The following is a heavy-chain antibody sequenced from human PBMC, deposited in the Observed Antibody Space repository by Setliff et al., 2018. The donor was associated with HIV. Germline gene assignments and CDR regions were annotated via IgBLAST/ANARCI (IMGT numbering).Heavy chain of an antibody. V-gene: IGHV4-4*09. CDR1: GDSISSYS. J-gene: IGHJ4*02. D-gene: IGHD3-22*01. CDR2: IFSSGST. CDR3: ARGLSFYDPGGFDY. Sequence: TSETLSLTCTVSGDSISSYSWNWIRQSPGGGLEWIGFIFSSGSTKYNPSLQSRVTMSIDTSKDQFSLKLSSVTAADTAVYYWARGLSFYDPGGFDYWGQGTLVTVSS.